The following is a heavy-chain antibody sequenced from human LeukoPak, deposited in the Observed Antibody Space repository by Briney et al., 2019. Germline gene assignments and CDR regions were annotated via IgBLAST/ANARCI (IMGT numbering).Heavy chain of an antibody. Sequence: GGSLRLSCAASGFTFSSYGMHWVRQAPGKGLEWVAFIRYDGSNKYYADSVKGRFTISRDNSKNTLYLQMNSLRAEDTAVYYCASLRFGDLWKDYWGQGTLVTVSS. CDR1: GFTFSSYG. D-gene: IGHD3-10*01. CDR2: IRYDGSNK. J-gene: IGHJ4*02. CDR3: ASLRFGDLWKDY. V-gene: IGHV3-30*02.